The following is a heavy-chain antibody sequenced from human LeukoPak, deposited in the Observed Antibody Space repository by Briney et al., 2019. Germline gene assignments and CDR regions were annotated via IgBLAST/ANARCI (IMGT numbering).Heavy chain of an antibody. V-gene: IGHV3-30-3*01. CDR3: ARGHWGSYDYVWGSYRSDY. CDR1: GFIFSNYA. Sequence: GRSLRLSCAASGFIFSNYALHWVRQAPGKGLEWVAVISYDGSNDYYADSVKGRFTISRDNSRNMLYLQMNSLRAEDTAVYYCARGHWGSYDYVWGSYRSDYWGQGTLVTVSS. J-gene: IGHJ4*02. D-gene: IGHD3-16*02. CDR2: ISYDGSND.